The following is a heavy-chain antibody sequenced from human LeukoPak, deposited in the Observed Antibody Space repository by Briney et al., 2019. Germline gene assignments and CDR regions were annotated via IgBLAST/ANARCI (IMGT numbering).Heavy chain of an antibody. CDR1: GGSFSGYY. CDR3: ARQRVFGVVIMDYYYYYMDV. J-gene: IGHJ6*03. D-gene: IGHD3-3*01. CDR2: INHSGST. V-gene: IGHV4-34*01. Sequence: PSETLSLTCAVYGGSFSGYYWSWIRQPPGKGLEWIGEINHSGSTNYNPSLKSRVTISVDTSKNQFSLKLSSVTAADTAVYYCARQRVFGVVIMDYYYYYMDVWGKGTTVTVSS.